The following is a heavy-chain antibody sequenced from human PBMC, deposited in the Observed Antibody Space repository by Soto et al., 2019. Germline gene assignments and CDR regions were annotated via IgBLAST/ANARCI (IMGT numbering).Heavy chain of an antibody. CDR3: ARDLGGGNPGFDY. V-gene: IGHV4-30-2*01. J-gene: IGHJ4*02. CDR2: IYHSGST. CDR1: GGSISSGGYS. Sequence: QLQLQESGSGLVKPSQTLSLTCAVSGGSISSGGYSWSWIRQPPGKGLEWIGYIYHSGSTYYNPSLKGRVTISVDRSKTQFSLQLRSVTAADTAVYYCARDLGGGNPGFDYWGQGTLVTVSS. D-gene: IGHD2-15*01.